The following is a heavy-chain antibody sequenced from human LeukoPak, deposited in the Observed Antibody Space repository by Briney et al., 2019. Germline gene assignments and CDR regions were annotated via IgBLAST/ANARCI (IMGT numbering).Heavy chain of an antibody. D-gene: IGHD6-19*01. CDR3: AKAGRPQAVAGWIDY. CDR2: IGGSGGST. CDR1: GGSISASSHY. J-gene: IGHJ4*02. Sequence: PSETLSLTCSVSGGSISASSHYWAWVRQAPGKGLVWVSAIGGSGGSTYYADSVKGRFSISRDNSKNTLYLQMNSLRAEDTAIYYCAKAGRPQAVAGWIDYWGQGTLVTVSS. V-gene: IGHV3-23*01.